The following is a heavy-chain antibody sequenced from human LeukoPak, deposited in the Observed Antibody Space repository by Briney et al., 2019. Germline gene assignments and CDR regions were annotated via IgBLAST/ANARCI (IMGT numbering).Heavy chain of an antibody. J-gene: IGHJ4*02. Sequence: SETLSLTCAVYGGSFSGYYWTWIRQPPGKGLEWIGEINQSGSKNYNPSLKSRVTMSVDTSKRQFSLKLISVTAADTAVYYYVSGGVGDRLAYWGQGTLVTVSS. CDR1: GGSFSGYY. D-gene: IGHD3-10*01. V-gene: IGHV4-34*01. CDR2: INQSGSK. CDR3: VSGGVGDRLAY.